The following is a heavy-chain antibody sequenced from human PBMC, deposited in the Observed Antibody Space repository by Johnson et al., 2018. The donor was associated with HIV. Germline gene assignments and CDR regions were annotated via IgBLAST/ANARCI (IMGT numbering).Heavy chain of an antibody. D-gene: IGHD4-17*01. CDR2: IYSGGTT. J-gene: IGHJ3*02. Sequence: SGFTVSSNYMSWVRQAPGKGLEWVSVIYSGGTTYYADSVKGRFTISRDNSKNMLYLQMNSLRAEDTAVYYCARSPETGDRLWRAFDIWGQGTMVTVSS. V-gene: IGHV3-53*01. CDR1: GFTVSSNY. CDR3: ARSPETGDRLWRAFDI.